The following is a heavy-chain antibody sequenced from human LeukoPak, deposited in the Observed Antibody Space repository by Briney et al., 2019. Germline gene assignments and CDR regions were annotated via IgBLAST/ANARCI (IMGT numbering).Heavy chain of an antibody. CDR2: VSGSGGST. CDR1: GFTLRSYA. V-gene: IGHV3-23*01. J-gene: IGHJ4*02. Sequence: GGSLRPSCAASGFTLRSYAMSWVRQAPGKGLEWVSAVSGSGGSTYYADSVKGRFTISRDNSKNTLYLQMNSLRAEDTAVYYCAKGVSAAVYYFDYWGQGALVTVSS. CDR3: AKGVSAAVYYFDY. D-gene: IGHD6-13*01.